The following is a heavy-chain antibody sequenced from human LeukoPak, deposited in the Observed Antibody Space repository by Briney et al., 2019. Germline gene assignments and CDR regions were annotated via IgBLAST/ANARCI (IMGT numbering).Heavy chain of an antibody. CDR3: ARVGSIAVAGTRYYFDH. D-gene: IGHD6-19*01. V-gene: IGHV4-34*01. CDR2: INHSGST. J-gene: IGHJ4*02. CDR1: GGSFSGYY. Sequence: SETLSLTCAVHGGSFSGYYWSWIRQPPGKGLEWIGEINHSGSTNYNPSLKSRVTISVDTSKNQFSLKLSSVTAADTAVYYCARVGSIAVAGTRYYFDHWGQGTLVTVSS.